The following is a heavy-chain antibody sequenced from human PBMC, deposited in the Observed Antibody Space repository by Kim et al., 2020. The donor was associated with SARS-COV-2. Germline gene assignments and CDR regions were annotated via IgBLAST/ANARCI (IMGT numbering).Heavy chain of an antibody. Sequence: SETLSLTCTVSGYSISSGYYWGWIRQPPGKGLEWIGSIYHSGSTYYNPSLKSRVTISVDTSKNQFSLKLSSVTAADTAVYYCARDQRGYYYDSSGSGDYWGQGTLVTVSS. CDR1: GYSISSGYY. D-gene: IGHD3-22*01. J-gene: IGHJ4*02. CDR3: ARDQRGYYYDSSGSGDY. CDR2: IYHSGST. V-gene: IGHV4-38-2*02.